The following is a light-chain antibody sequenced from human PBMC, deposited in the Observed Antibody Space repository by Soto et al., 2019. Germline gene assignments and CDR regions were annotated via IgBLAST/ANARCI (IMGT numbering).Light chain of an antibody. CDR3: QQYGSSPPLT. J-gene: IGKJ4*01. CDR2: GSS. V-gene: IGKV3-20*01. CDR1: QSVSSTF. Sequence: EIVLTQSPGTLSLSPGERATLSCRVSQSVSSTFLAWYQQRPGQAPRLLIYGSSSRATGVPDRFSGSGSGTDFTLTISRLEPEDVAVYYCQQYGSSPPLTFGGGTKVEIK.